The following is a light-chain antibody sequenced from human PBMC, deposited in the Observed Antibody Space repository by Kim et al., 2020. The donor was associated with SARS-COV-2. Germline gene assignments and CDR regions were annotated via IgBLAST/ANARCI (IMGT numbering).Light chain of an antibody. CDR1: SLRSYY. V-gene: IGLV3-19*01. J-gene: IGLJ2*01. CDR3: NSRDSSGNPHVV. Sequence: SSELTQDPAVSVALGQTVRITCQGDSLRSYYASWYQQKPGQAPVLVIYGKNNRPSGIQDRFSGSSSGNTASLTITGAQAEDEADYYCNSRDSSGNPHVV. CDR2: GKN.